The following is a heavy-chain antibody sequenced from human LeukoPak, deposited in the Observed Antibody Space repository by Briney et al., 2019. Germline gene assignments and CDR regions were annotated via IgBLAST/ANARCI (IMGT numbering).Heavy chain of an antibody. CDR2: ISYDGSNK. CDR1: GFTFSSYA. Sequence: PGGSLGLSCAASGFTFSSYAMHWVRQAPGKGLEWVAVISYDGSNKYYADSVKGRFTISRDNSKNTLYLQMNSLRAEDTAVYYCARDQSDAFDIWGQGTMVTVSS. J-gene: IGHJ3*02. V-gene: IGHV3-30-3*01. CDR3: ARDQSDAFDI.